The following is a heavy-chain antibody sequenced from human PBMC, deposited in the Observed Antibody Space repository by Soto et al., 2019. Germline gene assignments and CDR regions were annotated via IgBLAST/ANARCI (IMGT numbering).Heavy chain of an antibody. J-gene: IGHJ6*02. CDR2: INPSGGST. CDR1: GYTFTSYY. V-gene: IGHV1-46*01. CDR3: ARDLAYGSGSYYNAPYGMDV. Sequence: QVQLVQSGAEVKKPGASVKVSCKASGYTFTSYYMHWVRQAPGQGLEWMGIINPSGGSTSYAQKFQGRVTMTRDTSTSTVYMELSSLRSEDTAVYYCARDLAYGSGSYYNAPYGMDVWGQGTTVAVSS. D-gene: IGHD3-10*01.